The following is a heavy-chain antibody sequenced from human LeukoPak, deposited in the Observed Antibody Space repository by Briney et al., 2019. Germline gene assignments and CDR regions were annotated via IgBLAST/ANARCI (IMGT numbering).Heavy chain of an antibody. D-gene: IGHD5-18*01. Sequence: SETLSLTCTVSGSSISSYYWSWIRQPPGKGLEWIGYIYYSGSTNYNPSLKSRVTISVDTSKNQFSLKLSSVTAADTAVYYCARAGYSYGYFDYFDYWGQGTLVTVSS. CDR3: ARAGYSYGYFDYFDY. CDR2: IYYSGST. J-gene: IGHJ4*02. V-gene: IGHV4-59*01. CDR1: GSSISSYY.